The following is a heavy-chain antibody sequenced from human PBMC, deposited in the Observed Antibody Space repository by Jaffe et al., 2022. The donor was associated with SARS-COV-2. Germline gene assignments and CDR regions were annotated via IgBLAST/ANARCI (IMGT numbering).Heavy chain of an antibody. CDR1: GGSFSGYY. CDR3: AREGYYDSSGQLLPDY. V-gene: IGHV4-34*01. Sequence: QVQLQQWGAGLLKPSETLSLTCGVYGGSFSGYYWSWIRQPPGKGLEWIGEVNHSGSTNYNPSLKSRVTISVDTSKNQFSLKLSSVTAADTAVYYCAREGYYDSSGQLLPDYWGQGILVTVSS. J-gene: IGHJ4*02. D-gene: IGHD3-22*01. CDR2: VNHSGST.